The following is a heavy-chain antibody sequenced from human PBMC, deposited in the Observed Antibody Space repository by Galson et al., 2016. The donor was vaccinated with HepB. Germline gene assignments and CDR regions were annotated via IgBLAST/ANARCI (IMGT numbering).Heavy chain of an antibody. J-gene: IGHJ6*02. Sequence: SVKVSCKASGYTFTRNYIHWVRQAPGQGLEWMGIINPSRGTTSYAQKFQGRVTMTRDTSTSTVYMELSSLTSEDTAVYSCARGLGGSGSYYNVEAGGGMDVWGQGTTVTVSS. V-gene: IGHV1-46*01. CDR2: INPSRGTT. CDR1: GYTFTRNY. CDR3: ARGLGGSGSYYNVEAGGGMDV. D-gene: IGHD3-10*01.